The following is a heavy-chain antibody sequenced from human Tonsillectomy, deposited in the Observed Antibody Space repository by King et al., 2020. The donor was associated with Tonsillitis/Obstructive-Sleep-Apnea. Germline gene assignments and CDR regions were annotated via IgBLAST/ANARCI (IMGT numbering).Heavy chain of an antibody. D-gene: IGHD3-22*01. V-gene: IGHV4-34*01. J-gene: IGHJ6*03. CDR1: GGSFSGYY. Sequence: VQLQQWGAGLLKPSETLSLTCAVYGGSFSGYYWSWIRQPPGKGLEWIGEINHSGSTNYNPSRKSRVTISVDTSKNQFSLKLSSVTAADTAVYYCAREDYDSSGYFPRDYYYMDVWGKGTTVTVSS. CDR3: AREDYDSSGYFPRDYYYMDV. CDR2: INHSGST.